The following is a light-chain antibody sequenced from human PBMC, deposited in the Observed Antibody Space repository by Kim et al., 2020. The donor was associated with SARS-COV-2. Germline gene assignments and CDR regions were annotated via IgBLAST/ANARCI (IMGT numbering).Light chain of an antibody. CDR2: DAS. CDR1: QSLSSD. J-gene: IGKJ3*01. Sequence: PGERAPPSSRPGQSLSSDLASYQEKPGQAPRLPIYDASNRATGTPARFSGSGSGTDFTLTISSLEPEDFAVYNSQKRSNWPPSFVPGTKVDIK. CDR3: QKRSNWPPS. V-gene: IGKV3-11*01.